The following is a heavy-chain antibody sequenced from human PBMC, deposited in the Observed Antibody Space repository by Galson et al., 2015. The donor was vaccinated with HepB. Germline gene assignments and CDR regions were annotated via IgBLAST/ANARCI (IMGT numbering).Heavy chain of an antibody. CDR2: IAHSGTI. Sequence: SLRLSCAASRFTFSRYSMNWVRQAPGKGLEWISYIAHSGTIVYAASVQGRFTISRDNAKNSLHLQMNSLRDEDTAVHYCARDARDDYNFWFDLWGQGTLVTVSS. D-gene: IGHD5-24*01. CDR3: ARDARDDYNFWFDL. J-gene: IGHJ5*02. CDR1: RFTFSRYS. V-gene: IGHV3-48*02.